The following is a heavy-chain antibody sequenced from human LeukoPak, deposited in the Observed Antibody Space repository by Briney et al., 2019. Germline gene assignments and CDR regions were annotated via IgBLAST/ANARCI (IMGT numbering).Heavy chain of an antibody. J-gene: IGHJ4*02. CDR1: GGSIGSYY. CDR2: IYYSGST. D-gene: IGHD4-17*01. CDR3: ASGYYGTRTLAFDY. Sequence: SETLSLTCTVSGGSIGSYYWSWIRQPPGKGLEWIGYIYYSGSTNYNPSLKSRVTISVDTSKNQFSLKLSSVTTADTAVYYCASGYYGTRTLAFDYWGQGTLVTVSS. V-gene: IGHV4-59*01.